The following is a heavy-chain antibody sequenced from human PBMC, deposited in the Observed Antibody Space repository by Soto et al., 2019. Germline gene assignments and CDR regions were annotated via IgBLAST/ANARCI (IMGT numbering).Heavy chain of an antibody. CDR3: ARWENYYYGMDV. Sequence: GESLNISFNCSLYSFTSYWIGWVRQIPSQGLYFMGSIYPGDSDTRYIPSFQGQVTISADKSISTAYLQWSSLKESDTAMYYCARWENYYYGMDVWGQGTTVTVS. CDR2: IYPGDSDT. D-gene: IGHD1-26*01. CDR1: LYSFTSYW. V-gene: IGHV5-51*01. J-gene: IGHJ6*02.